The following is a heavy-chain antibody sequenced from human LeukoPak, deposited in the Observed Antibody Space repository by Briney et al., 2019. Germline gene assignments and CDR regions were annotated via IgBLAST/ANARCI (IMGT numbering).Heavy chain of an antibody. D-gene: IGHD6-19*01. V-gene: IGHV3-7*01. CDR2: IKQDGSEK. J-gene: IGHJ4*02. Sequence: PGGSLRLSCAASGFTFDDYAMHWVRQAPGKGLEWVANIKQDGSEKYYVDSVKGRFTISRDNAKNSLYLQMTNLRAEDTAVYYCARDSYGAGINYWGQGTLVTVSS. CDR3: ARDSYGAGINY. CDR1: GFTFDDYA.